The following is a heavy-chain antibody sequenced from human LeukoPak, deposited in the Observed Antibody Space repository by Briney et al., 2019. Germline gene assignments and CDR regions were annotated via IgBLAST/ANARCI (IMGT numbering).Heavy chain of an antibody. CDR3: ARANYYDRSGYYYDY. J-gene: IGHJ4*02. Sequence: GGSLRLSCAASGFXVSSHYMTWVRQAPGKGLEWVSLIYSGGTTNYADSVKGRFTISRDNSKNTLYLQMNSLRAEDTAVYYCARANYYDRSGYYYDYWGQGTLVTVSS. CDR2: IYSGGTT. V-gene: IGHV3-53*01. D-gene: IGHD3-22*01. CDR1: GFXVSSHY.